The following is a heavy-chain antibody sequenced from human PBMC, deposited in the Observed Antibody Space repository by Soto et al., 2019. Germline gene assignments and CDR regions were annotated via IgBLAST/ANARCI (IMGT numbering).Heavy chain of an antibody. D-gene: IGHD1-26*01. CDR3: AIDPFSGDIVGTTN. CDR2: ISGSGGVT. J-gene: IGHJ4*02. Sequence: EVQLLESGGGLVQPGGSLRLSCATSGFIFSRNAINWVRQAPGKGLEWVSLISGSGGVTHYTDSEKGRFTTSGANSKNTVYLQMNSLKAEDTAVYYCAIDPFSGDIVGTTNWGQGTPVTVSS. V-gene: IGHV3-23*01. CDR1: GFIFSRNA.